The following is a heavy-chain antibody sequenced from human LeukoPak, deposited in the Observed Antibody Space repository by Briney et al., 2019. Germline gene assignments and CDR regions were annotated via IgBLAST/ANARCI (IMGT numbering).Heavy chain of an antibody. CDR1: GGSISSSSYY. Sequence: SETLSLTCTVSGGSISSSSYYWGWIRQPPGKGLEWIGSIYYSGSTYYNPSLKSRVTISVDTSKNQFSLKLSSVTAADTAVYYCARFRSAAGSGPSDYWGQGTLVTVSS. CDR2: IYYSGST. CDR3: ARFRSAAGSGPSDY. J-gene: IGHJ4*02. V-gene: IGHV4-39*01. D-gene: IGHD6-13*01.